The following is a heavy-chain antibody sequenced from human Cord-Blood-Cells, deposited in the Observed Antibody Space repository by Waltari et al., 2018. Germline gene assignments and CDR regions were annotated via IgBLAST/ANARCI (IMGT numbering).Heavy chain of an antibody. D-gene: IGHD6-13*01. CDR1: GFTFSSYA. V-gene: IGHV3-23*01. CDR2: ISGRGGST. J-gene: IGHJ4*02. Sequence: EVQLLESGGGLVQPGGSLRLSCAASGFTFSSYAMSWVRQAPGKGLAWVSVISGRGGSTYYADSVKGRFTISRDNSKNTLYLQMNSLRAEDTAVYYCAKDLVGYSSSWDYWGQGTLVTVSS. CDR3: AKDLVGYSSSWDY.